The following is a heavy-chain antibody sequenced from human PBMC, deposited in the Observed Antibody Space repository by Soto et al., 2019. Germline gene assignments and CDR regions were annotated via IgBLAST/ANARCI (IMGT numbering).Heavy chain of an antibody. Sequence: QVQLVQSGAEVQKPGSSVKVSCKASGGTFSSYTISWVRQAPGQGLEWMGRIIPILGIANYAQKFQGRVTIPADKSTSTAYMELSSLRSEDTAVYYCAGDNSGYEINNWFDPWGQGTLVTVSS. CDR1: GGTFSSYT. J-gene: IGHJ5*02. CDR2: IIPILGIA. CDR3: AGDNSGYEINNWFDP. V-gene: IGHV1-69*02. D-gene: IGHD5-12*01.